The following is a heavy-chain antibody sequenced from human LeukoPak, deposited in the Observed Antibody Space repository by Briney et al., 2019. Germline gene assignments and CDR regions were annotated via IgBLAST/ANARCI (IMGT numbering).Heavy chain of an antibody. CDR3: AREVREVPH. Sequence: GGSLRLSCVVSGFTFSSYWMSWVRQARGKGLEWVAKINQYGTEKYYVDSVKGRFTISRDNAKNSLYLQMNSLRAEDTAVYYCAREVREVPHWGQGTLVTVSS. D-gene: IGHD2-2*01. V-gene: IGHV3-7*04. CDR1: GFTFSSYW. J-gene: IGHJ4*02. CDR2: INQYGTEK.